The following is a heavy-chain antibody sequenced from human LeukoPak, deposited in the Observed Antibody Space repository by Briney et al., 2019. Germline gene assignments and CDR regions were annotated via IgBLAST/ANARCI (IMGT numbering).Heavy chain of an antibody. CDR3: ARVVVAAAILYFDY. J-gene: IGHJ4*02. D-gene: IGHD2-2*02. V-gene: IGHV4-34*01. CDR1: GGSFSGYY. CDR2: INHSGST. Sequence: SETLSLACAVYGGSFSGYYWSWIRQPPGEGLEWIGEINHSGSTNYNPSLKSRVTISVDTSKNQFSLKLSSVTAADTAVYYCARVVVAAAILYFDYWGQGTLVTVSS.